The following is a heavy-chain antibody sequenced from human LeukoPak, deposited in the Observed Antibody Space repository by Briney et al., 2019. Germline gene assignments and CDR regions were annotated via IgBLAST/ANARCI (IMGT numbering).Heavy chain of an antibody. D-gene: IGHD6-6*01. CDR1: GFTFSSYA. J-gene: IGHJ4*02. Sequence: GGSLRLSCAAFGFTFSSYAMSWVRQAPGKGLGWVSAISGSGGSTYSADSVKGRFTISRDNSKNTLYLQMNSLRAEDTAVYYCAKDGMYSSSSSYYFDYWGQGTLVTVSS. CDR3: AKDGMYSSSSSYYFDY. CDR2: ISGSGGST. V-gene: IGHV3-23*01.